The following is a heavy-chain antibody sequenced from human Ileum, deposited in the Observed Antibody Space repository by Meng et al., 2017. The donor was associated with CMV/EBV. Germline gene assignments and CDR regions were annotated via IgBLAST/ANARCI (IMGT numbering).Heavy chain of an antibody. CDR1: GFTFSDYW. CDR2: IKEDGSEK. Sequence: GESLKISCAASGFTFSDYWMTWVRQAPGRGLELVAHIKEDGSEKYFVGSVKGRFTISRDNAKNSLYLQMNSLRAEEKAVYYGARDPFIKAFDFWGQGTMVTVSS. J-gene: IGHJ3*01. V-gene: IGHV3-7*01. CDR3: ARDPFIKAFDF.